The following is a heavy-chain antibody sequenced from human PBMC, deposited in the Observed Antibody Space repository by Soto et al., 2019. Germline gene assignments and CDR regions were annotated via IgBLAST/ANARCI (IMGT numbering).Heavy chain of an antibody. CDR3: ARESNSVVPAAALASMLLYYGMDV. CDR1: GFTFSSYA. Sequence: GGSLRLSCAASGFTFSSYAMHWVRQAPGKGLEWVAVISYDGSNKYYADSVKGRFTISRDNSKNTLYLQMNSLRAEDTAVYYCARESNSVVPAAALASMLLYYGMDVWGQGTTVTVSS. D-gene: IGHD2-2*01. J-gene: IGHJ6*02. V-gene: IGHV3-30-3*01. CDR2: ISYDGSNK.